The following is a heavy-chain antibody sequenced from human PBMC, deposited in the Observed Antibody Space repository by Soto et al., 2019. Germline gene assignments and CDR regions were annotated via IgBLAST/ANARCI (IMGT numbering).Heavy chain of an antibody. CDR1: GGSISGYY. J-gene: IGHJ4*02. CDR3: ERVGSSGWSPDY. Sequence: SETLSLTCTVSGGSISGYYWSWIRQPPGKRLEWIGYIFYSGGTNYNPSLKSRLTISVDTSKNQFSLRLRSVTAADTAVYYCERVGSSGWSPDYWGQGTLVTVSS. D-gene: IGHD6-19*01. V-gene: IGHV4-59*01. CDR2: IFYSGGT.